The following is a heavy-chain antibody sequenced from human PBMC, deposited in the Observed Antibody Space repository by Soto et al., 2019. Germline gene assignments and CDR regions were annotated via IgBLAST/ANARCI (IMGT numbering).Heavy chain of an antibody. J-gene: IGHJ4*02. CDR2: CIPILDMA. D-gene: IGHD2-21*01. V-gene: IGHV1-69*02. Sequence: QVPVVQSGAEVKKPESSVKVSCKPSRGTFNTYTVNWVRLPPGNGLEWMGGCIPILDMANYAQKFQDRVTITADRSTFTAYMELNSLTSDDTAVYYCAITYCRDNSCPRDFDFWGPGTRVTVSS. CDR1: RGTFNTYT. CDR3: AITYCRDNSCPRDFDF.